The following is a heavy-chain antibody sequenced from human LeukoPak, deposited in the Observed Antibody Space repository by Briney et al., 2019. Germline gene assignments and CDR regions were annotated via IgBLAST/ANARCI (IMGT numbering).Heavy chain of an antibody. V-gene: IGHV1-2*02. CDR3: ARDMEMATIGDY. J-gene: IGHJ4*02. D-gene: IGHD5-24*01. Sequence: ASVKVSCKASGYTFTGYYMHWVRQAPGQGLEWMGWINPNSGGTNYAQKFQGRVTMTRDTSIGTAYMELSRLRSDDTAVYYCARDMEMATIGDYWGQGTLVTVSS. CDR1: GYTFTGYY. CDR2: INPNSGGT.